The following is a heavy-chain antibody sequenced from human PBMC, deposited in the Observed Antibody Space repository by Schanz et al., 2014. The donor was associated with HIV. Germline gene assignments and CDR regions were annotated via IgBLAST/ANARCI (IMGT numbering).Heavy chain of an antibody. CDR3: AKSRFQLHWFDS. J-gene: IGHJ5*01. Sequence: QVQLVQSGAELKKPGASVKVSCKPSGYSFTNYFIHWVRKAPGQGLEWMGWINPNSGGSTYAQEFQGRVTMTRDTSISTAYMELTRLRFDDTAVYYCAKSRFQLHWFDSWGQGTLVTVSS. D-gene: IGHD2-2*01. V-gene: IGHV1-2*02. CDR1: GYSFTNYF. CDR2: INPNSGGS.